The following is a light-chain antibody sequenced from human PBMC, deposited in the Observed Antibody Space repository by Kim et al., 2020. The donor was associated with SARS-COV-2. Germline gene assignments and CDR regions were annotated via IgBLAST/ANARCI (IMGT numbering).Light chain of an antibody. J-gene: IGLJ3*02. CDR3: QVWDSSSDHRGV. V-gene: IGLV3-21*04. CDR2: YDS. Sequence: PGTTASITCGGNNIRSKSVTWYHQKPGQAPVVVIYYDSDRPSGSPERFSGSNSGNTATLTISRVEAGDEADYYCQVWDSSSDHRGVFGGGTQLTVL. CDR1: NIRSKS.